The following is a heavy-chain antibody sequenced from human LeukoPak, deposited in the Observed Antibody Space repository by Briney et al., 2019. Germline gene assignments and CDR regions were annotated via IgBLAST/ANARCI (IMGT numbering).Heavy chain of an antibody. D-gene: IGHD3-10*01. Sequence: PGGSLRLSCAASGFTFSSYAMSWVRQAPGKGLEWVSAISGSGGNTYYADSVKGRFTISRDNSKNTLYLQMNSLRAEDTAVYYCARVDDWFGESPGYFDYWGQGTLVTVSS. CDR2: ISGSGGNT. V-gene: IGHV3-23*01. CDR1: GFTFSSYA. J-gene: IGHJ4*02. CDR3: ARVDDWFGESPGYFDY.